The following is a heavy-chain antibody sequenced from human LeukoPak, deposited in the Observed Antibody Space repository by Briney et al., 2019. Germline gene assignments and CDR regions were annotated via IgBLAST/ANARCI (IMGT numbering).Heavy chain of an antibody. CDR3: ARLAAAGLDAFDI. V-gene: IGHV4-59*01. D-gene: IGHD6-13*01. CDR1: GGSISSYY. J-gene: IGHJ3*02. Sequence: SETLSLTCTVSGGSISSYYWSWIRQPPGKGLEWIGYIYYSGSTNYNPSLKSRVTISVDTSKNLFSLKLSSVTAADTAVYYCARLAAAGLDAFDIWGQGTMVTVSS. CDR2: IYYSGST.